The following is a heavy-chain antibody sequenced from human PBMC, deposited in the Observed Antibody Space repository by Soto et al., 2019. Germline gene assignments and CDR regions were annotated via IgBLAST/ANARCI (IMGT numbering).Heavy chain of an antibody. CDR2: IFSNDEK. D-gene: IGHD2-15*01. Sequence: QVTLKESGPVLVKPTETLTLTCTVSGFSLSNARMGVSWIRQPPGKALEWLAHIFSNDEKSYSTSLKSRLTSSKDTSKSQVVLTMTNMDPVDTATYYCARATGWRYYYYYMDVWGKGTTVTVSS. CDR3: ARATGWRYYYYYMDV. CDR1: GFSLSNARMG. V-gene: IGHV2-26*01. J-gene: IGHJ6*03.